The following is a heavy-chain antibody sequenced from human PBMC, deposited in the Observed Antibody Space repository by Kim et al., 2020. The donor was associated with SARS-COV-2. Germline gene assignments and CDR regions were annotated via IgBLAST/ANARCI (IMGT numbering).Heavy chain of an antibody. CDR3: AKDIGYCSSTSCYTRVRVFDY. J-gene: IGHJ4*02. CDR2: ISGSGGST. D-gene: IGHD2-2*02. V-gene: IGHV3-23*01. CDR1: GFTFSSYA. Sequence: GGSLRLSCAASGFTFSSYAMSWVRQAPGKGLEWVSAISGSGGSTYYADSVKGRFTISRDNSKNTLYLQMNSLRAEDTAVYYCAKDIGYCSSTSCYTRVRVFDYWGQGTLVTVSS.